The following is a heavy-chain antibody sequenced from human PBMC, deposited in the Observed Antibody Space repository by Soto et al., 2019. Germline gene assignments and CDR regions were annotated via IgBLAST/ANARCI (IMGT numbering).Heavy chain of an antibody. D-gene: IGHD6-19*01. CDR3: ARVPTRDYSSGWYWFDP. J-gene: IGHJ5*02. CDR1: GGSFSGYY. V-gene: IGHV4-34*01. Sequence: PSEXLSLTCAVYGGSFSGYYWSWIRQPPGKGLEWIGEINHSGSTNYKPSLKSRVTISVDTSKNQLSLKLSSVTAADTAVYYCARVPTRDYSSGWYWFDPWGQGTLVTVSS. CDR2: INHSGST.